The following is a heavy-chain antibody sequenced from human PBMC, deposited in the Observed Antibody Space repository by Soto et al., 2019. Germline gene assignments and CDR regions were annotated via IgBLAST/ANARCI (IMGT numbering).Heavy chain of an antibody. V-gene: IGHV3-23*01. CDR3: AKGSQLLSGDFTGNPSYYYYYIDV. D-gene: IGHD2-2*01. Sequence: GGSLRLSCAASGFTFSSYAMSWVRQAPGKGLEWVSAISGSGGSTYYADSVKGRFTISRDNSKNTLYLQMNSLRAEDTAVYYCAKGSQLLSGDFTGNPSYYYYYIDVWGKGTTVTVSS. CDR2: ISGSGGST. CDR1: GFTFSSYA. J-gene: IGHJ6*03.